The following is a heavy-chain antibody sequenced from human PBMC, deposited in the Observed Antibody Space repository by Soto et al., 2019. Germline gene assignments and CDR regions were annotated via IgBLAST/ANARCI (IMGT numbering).Heavy chain of an antibody. D-gene: IGHD1-26*01. V-gene: IGHV3-23*01. CDR1: GFSFSSFV. CDR3: ARWSFLDH. J-gene: IGHJ4*02. Sequence: EVQLLESGGRLVQPGGSLRLSCATSGFSFSSFVMSWVRQAPGKGLEWVSSLGGSDGKTYYADSVKGRFSMSTDTSKSTLYLEMNSLRAEDTAVYYCARWSFLDHWGQGTRVTVS. CDR2: LGGSDGKT.